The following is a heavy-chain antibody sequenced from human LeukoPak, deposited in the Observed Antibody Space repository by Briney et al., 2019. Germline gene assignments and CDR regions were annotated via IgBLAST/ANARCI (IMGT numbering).Heavy chain of an antibody. CDR2: ISYDGSNK. V-gene: IGHV3-30*03. D-gene: IGHD3-22*01. CDR1: GFTFSSYG. CDR3: ARGAYYYED. J-gene: IGHJ4*02. Sequence: PGGSLRLSCAASGFTFSSYGMHWVRQAPDKGLEWVAVISYDGSNKYYADSVKGRFTISRDNSKDTLYLQMNSLRAEDTAVYYCARGAYYYEDWGQGTLVTVSS.